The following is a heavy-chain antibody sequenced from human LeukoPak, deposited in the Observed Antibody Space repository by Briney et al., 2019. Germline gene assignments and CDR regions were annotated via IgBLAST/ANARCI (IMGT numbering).Heavy chain of an antibody. D-gene: IGHD2-15*01. V-gene: IGHV3-7*01. Sequence: QAGGSLRLSCAASGFTFSSYWMSWVRQAPGKGLEWVANIKQDGSEKYYVDSVKGRFTISRDNSKNTLYLQMNSLRAEDTAVYYCARIVVVAATQDYWGQGTLVTVSS. J-gene: IGHJ4*02. CDR1: GFTFSSYW. CDR3: ARIVVVAATQDY. CDR2: IKQDGSEK.